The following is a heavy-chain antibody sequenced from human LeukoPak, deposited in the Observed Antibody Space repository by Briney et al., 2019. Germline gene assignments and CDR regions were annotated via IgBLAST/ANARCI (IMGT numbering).Heavy chain of an antibody. J-gene: IGHJ4*02. CDR3: ASGADLAYCGGDYYSPVGEFDY. Sequence: SETLSLTCTVSGGSISSYYWSWIRQPPGKGLEWTGYIYYSGSTNYNPSLKSRVTISVDTSKNQFSLKLSSVTAADTAVYYCASGADLAYCGGDYYSPVGEFDYWGQGNLVTVSS. CDR2: IYYSGST. D-gene: IGHD2-21*02. V-gene: IGHV4-59*01. CDR1: GGSISSYY.